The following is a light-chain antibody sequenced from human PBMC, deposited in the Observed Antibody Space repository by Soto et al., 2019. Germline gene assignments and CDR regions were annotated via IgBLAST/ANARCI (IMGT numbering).Light chain of an antibody. J-gene: IGLJ1*01. CDR2: AVN. CDR1: SSDVGGYNY. Sequence: QSALAQPASVSGSPGQSITISCTGTSSDVGGYNYVSWYQQHPGKAPKLMIYAVNNRPSGVSDRFSGSKSGNTASLTISGLQAEDEADYCCSSYTSGSYVFGTGTKVTV. CDR3: SSYTSGSYV. V-gene: IGLV2-14*01.